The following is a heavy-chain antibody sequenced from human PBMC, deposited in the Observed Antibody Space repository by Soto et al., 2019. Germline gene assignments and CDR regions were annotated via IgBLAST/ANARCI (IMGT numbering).Heavy chain of an antibody. D-gene: IGHD6-19*01. CDR3: ARVGGIAVAGPFDY. Sequence: ESLKISCKGSGYIFTSYWISCFLQMPGKGLEWMGRIDPSDSYTNYSPSFQGHVTISADKSISTAYLQWSSLKASDTAMYYCARVGGIAVAGPFDYWGQGTLVTVSS. V-gene: IGHV5-10-1*01. CDR2: IDPSDSYT. J-gene: IGHJ4*02. CDR1: GYIFTSYW.